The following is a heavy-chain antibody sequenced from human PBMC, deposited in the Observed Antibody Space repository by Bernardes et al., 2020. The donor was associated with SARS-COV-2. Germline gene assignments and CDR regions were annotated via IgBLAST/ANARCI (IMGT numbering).Heavy chain of an antibody. J-gene: IGHJ6*02. CDR1: GFTFSDHY. Sequence: GGSLRLSCVASGFTFSDHYLDWVRQAPGKGLEWLGRIRNKGGNYSTKYAASVEGRFIISRDDSRKSLYLQMNSPKTEDTAVYYCARELPKYLDSSGYAHYYDAMDVWGQGTTVTVSS. CDR2: IRNKGGNYST. CDR3: ARELPKYLDSSGYAHYYDAMDV. D-gene: IGHD3-22*01. V-gene: IGHV3-72*01.